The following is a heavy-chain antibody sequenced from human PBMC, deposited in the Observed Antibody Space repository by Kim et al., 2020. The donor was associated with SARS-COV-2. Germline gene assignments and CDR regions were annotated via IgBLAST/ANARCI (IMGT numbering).Heavy chain of an antibody. D-gene: IGHD6-13*01. Sequence: SETLSLTCAVYGGSFSGYYWSWIRQPPGKGLEWIGEINHSGSTNYNPSLKSRVTISVDTSKNQFSLKLSSVTAADTAVYYCARGPYQAIAAAGTGYYYYGMDVWGQGTTVTVSS. J-gene: IGHJ6*02. V-gene: IGHV4-34*01. CDR3: ARGPYQAIAAAGTGYYYYGMDV. CDR1: GGSFSGYY. CDR2: INHSGST.